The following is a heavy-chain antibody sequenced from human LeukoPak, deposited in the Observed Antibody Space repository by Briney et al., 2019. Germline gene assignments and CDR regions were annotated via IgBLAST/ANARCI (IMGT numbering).Heavy chain of an antibody. CDR2: IYYTGST. CDR3: ARLSKGRYFDYIFDY. CDR1: GGSVSSTEFY. D-gene: IGHD3-9*01. J-gene: IGHJ4*02. V-gene: IGHV4-39*01. Sequence: SETLSLTCTVSGGSVSSTEFYWGWIPQPPGKGLQWIGNIYYTGSTYYNPSLNSRVTMSVDTSQNQISLKMTSVTAADTAVYYCARLSKGRYFDYIFDYWGQGTLVTVSS.